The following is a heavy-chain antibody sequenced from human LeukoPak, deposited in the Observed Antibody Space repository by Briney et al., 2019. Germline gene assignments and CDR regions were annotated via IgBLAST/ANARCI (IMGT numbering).Heavy chain of an antibody. V-gene: IGHV3-48*01. CDR3: ARDSSEWGFTIFGVD. CDR2: ISSSSSTI. CDR1: GFTFSSYS. D-gene: IGHD3-3*01. J-gene: IGHJ4*02. Sequence: GGSLRLSCAASGFTFSSYSMNWVRQAPGKGLEWVSYISSSSSTIYYADSVKGRFTIPRDNAKNSLYLQMNSLRAEDTAVYYCARDSSEWGFTIFGVDWGQGTLVTVSS.